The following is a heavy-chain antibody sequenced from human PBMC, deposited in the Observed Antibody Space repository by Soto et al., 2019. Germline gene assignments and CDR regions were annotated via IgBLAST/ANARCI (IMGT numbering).Heavy chain of an antibody. CDR2: INQDGSQK. D-gene: IGHD2-2*02. CDR3: ARIYCSSSSCYIDF. CDR1: GFTLSNYW. V-gene: IGHV3-7*03. Sequence: GGSLRLSCAASGFTLSNYWMSWVRQAPGKGLEWVANINQDGSQKFYLDSVEGRFTISRDNARNSLYLQMDSLRAEDTAIYYCARIYCSSSSCYIDFWGQGILVTVSS. J-gene: IGHJ4*02.